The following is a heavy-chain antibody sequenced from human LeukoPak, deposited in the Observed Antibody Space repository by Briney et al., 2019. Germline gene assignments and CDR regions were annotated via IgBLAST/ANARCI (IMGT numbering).Heavy chain of an antibody. Sequence: GGSLRLSCAASGFTFSSYWMNWVRQAPGKGLEGVANIEQDGSEKYYVDSVKGRFTISRDNAKNSLYLQMNSLRAEDTAVYYCASQSLGAYYYYMDVWGKGTTVTISS. V-gene: IGHV3-7*01. J-gene: IGHJ6*03. CDR2: IEQDGSEK. CDR1: GFTFSSYW. CDR3: ASQSLGAYYYYMDV. D-gene: IGHD1-26*01.